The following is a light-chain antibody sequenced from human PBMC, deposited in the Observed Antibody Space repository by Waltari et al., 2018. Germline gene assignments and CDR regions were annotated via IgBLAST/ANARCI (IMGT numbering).Light chain of an antibody. CDR3: QVWDSSNDHPVV. V-gene: IGLV3-21*04. J-gene: IGLJ2*01. Sequence: SYVLTQPPSVSVAPGKTARVICGGNNIESQTWHWYQQKPGQAPVVVISYDSDRPSGIPERFAGSNSGDTATLTIRRVEAGDEADYYCQVWDSSNDHPVVFGGGTKLTVL. CDR1: NIESQT. CDR2: YDS.